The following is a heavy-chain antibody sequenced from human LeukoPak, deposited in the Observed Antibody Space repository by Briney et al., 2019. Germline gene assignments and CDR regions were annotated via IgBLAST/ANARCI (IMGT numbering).Heavy chain of an antibody. Sequence: GGSVRLSCAASGFTFSSYSMNWVRRAPGKGLEWVSSISINSLYIYYADSVKGRFNISRDNAQNSLFLEMHSLRTEDTAVYYCATKSRGPFDIWGQGTKVTVSS. CDR1: GFTFSSYS. CDR2: ISINSLYI. D-gene: IGHD3-16*01. J-gene: IGHJ3*02. V-gene: IGHV3-21*01. CDR3: ATKSRGPFDI.